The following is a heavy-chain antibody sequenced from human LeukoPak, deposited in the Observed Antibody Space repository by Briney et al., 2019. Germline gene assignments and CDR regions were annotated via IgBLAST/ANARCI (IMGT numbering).Heavy chain of an antibody. CDR2: IIPILGIA. V-gene: IGHV1-69*04. D-gene: IGHD1-26*01. CDR1: GGTFSSYA. J-gene: IGHJ4*02. Sequence: SVKFSCKASGGTFSSYAISWVRQAPGQGLEWMGRIIPILGIANYAQKFQGRVTITTDESTSTAYMELSSLRSEDTAVYYCARVGTATPHFDYWGQGTLVTVSS. CDR3: ARVGTATPHFDY.